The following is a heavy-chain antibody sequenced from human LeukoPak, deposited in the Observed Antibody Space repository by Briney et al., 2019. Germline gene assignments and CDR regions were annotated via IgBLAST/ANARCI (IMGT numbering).Heavy chain of an antibody. D-gene: IGHD3-22*01. CDR3: ARDAYRYYYDRSGYYYGTYNDY. V-gene: IGHV3-7*01. CDR1: GFTFSSYW. Sequence: GGSLRLSCAASGFTFSSYWMSWVRQAPGKGLEWVANIKQDGSEKYYVDSVKGRFTISRDNAKNSLYLQMNSLRAEDTAVYYCARDAYRYYYDRSGYYYGTYNDYWGQGTLVTVSS. J-gene: IGHJ4*02. CDR2: IKQDGSEK.